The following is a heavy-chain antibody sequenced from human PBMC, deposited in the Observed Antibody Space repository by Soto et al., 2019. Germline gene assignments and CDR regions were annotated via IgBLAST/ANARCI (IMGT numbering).Heavy chain of an antibody. CDR2: IYYSGST. CDR3: ARDNLSGYCSGSSWGSGNFDY. V-gene: IGHV4-30-4*01. CDR1: RGSIRNADFY. D-gene: IGHD2-15*01. J-gene: IGHJ4*02. Sequence: NPSETLSLTCTVPRGSIRNADFYWSWIRQPPGKGLEWIGYIYYSGSTYYNPSLRSRVTISVDTSKDQFSLKLRSVTDADTAVYYCARDNLSGYCSGSSWGSGNFDYWAQGTLVTVSS.